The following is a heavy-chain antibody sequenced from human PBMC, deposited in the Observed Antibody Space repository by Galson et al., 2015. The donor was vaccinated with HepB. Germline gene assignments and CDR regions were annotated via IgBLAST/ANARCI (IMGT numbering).Heavy chain of an antibody. D-gene: IGHD2-21*01. J-gene: IGHJ4*02. V-gene: IGHV1-18*04. Sequence: SVKVSCKASDYTFINDGISWVRQAPGQGLEWMGWISAHNGGTNYAQKFRGRVTMTTDTSTSTSYMELRSLTSDDTAVYYCARVEGGAGDYWGQGTLVTVSS. CDR1: DYTFINDG. CDR2: ISAHNGGT. CDR3: ARVEGGAGDY.